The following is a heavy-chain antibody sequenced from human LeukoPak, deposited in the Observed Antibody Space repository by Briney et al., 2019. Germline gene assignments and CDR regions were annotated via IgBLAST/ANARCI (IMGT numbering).Heavy chain of an antibody. CDR2: IDTDGSST. D-gene: IGHD4-17*01. V-gene: IGHV3-74*01. CDR1: GFTFSSYW. Sequence: PGGSLRLSCAASGFTFSSYWMHWVRQTPGKGLVWVSRIDTDGSSTSYADSVKGRFTISRDNAKNTLYLQMSSLRAEDTAVYYCARAGRDYGDSTFDYWGQGTLVTVSS. CDR3: ARAGRDYGDSTFDY. J-gene: IGHJ4*02.